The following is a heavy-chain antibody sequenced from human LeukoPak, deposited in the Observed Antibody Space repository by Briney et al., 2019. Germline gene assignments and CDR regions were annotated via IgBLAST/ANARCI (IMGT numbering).Heavy chain of an antibody. CDR3: ARGKQQRYGGYYYDMDV. J-gene: IGHJ6*03. V-gene: IGHV4-34*01. D-gene: IGHD6-13*01. CDR2: INHSGST. CDR1: GGSFSGYY. Sequence: PSETLSLTCAVYGGSFSGYYWTWIRQPPGKGLEWIGEINHSGSTNYNPSLKSRVTISVDTSKNQFSLKLSSVTAADTAVYYCARGKQQRYGGYYYDMDVWGKGTTVTVSS.